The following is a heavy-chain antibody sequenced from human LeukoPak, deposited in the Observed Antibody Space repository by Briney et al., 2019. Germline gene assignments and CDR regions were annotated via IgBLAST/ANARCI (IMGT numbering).Heavy chain of an antibody. J-gene: IGHJ3*02. CDR3: ARDTDDFQGLDI. D-gene: IGHD3-3*01. Sequence: GGSLRLSCAASGFFFSNYWMSWVRQAQGKGLEWVANINLDGNGRFYVDSVKGRFTIPRDNNKKSVYLQMNSPRAEDTAVYYCARDTDDFQGLDIWGQGTRVTVSS. V-gene: IGHV3-7*01. CDR2: INLDGNGR. CDR1: GFFFSNYW.